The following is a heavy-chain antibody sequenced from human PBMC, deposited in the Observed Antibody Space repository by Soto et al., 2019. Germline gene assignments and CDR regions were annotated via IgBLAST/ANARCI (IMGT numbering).Heavy chain of an antibody. CDR3: ASIRDYYDSSGYGPTGHIEY. CDR2: INHSGST. CDR1: GGSFSGYY. V-gene: IGHV4-34*01. Sequence: SETLSLTCAVYGGSFSGYYWSWIRQPPGKGLEWIGEINHSGSTNYNPSLKSRVTISVDTSKNQFSLKLSSVTAADTAVYYCASIRDYYDSSGYGPTGHIEYWGQGTLVTVSS. J-gene: IGHJ4*02. D-gene: IGHD3-22*01.